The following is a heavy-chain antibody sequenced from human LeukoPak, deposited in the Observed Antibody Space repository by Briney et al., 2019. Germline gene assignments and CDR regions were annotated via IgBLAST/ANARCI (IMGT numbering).Heavy chain of an antibody. J-gene: IGHJ5*02. D-gene: IGHD3-3*01. V-gene: IGHV1-69*05. CDR2: IIPIFGTR. CDR1: GGTFSTNA. Sequence: ASVKVSCKASGGTFSTNAISWVRQAPGQGLEWMGGIIPIFGTRNYAQRFQGRVTITTDETTSTAYMELTSLRSEDTAVYYCAGAGVGQTVVVEGDDFWSGYPSWFDPWGQGTLVTVSS. CDR3: AGAGVGQTVVVEGDDFWSGYPSWFDP.